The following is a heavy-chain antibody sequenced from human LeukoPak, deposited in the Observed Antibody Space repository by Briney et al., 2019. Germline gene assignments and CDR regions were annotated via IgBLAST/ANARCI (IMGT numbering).Heavy chain of an antibody. Sequence: GGSLRLSCAASGFAFSNNAMHWVRQAPGKGLEWVAVISYDGSVKNYGESVKGRFTISRDNSKSTLYLEMNTLGAEDTAVYYCAKERDYFDSSGYSRYFDYWGQGTLVTVSS. CDR3: AKERDYFDSSGYSRYFDY. CDR2: ISYDGSVK. D-gene: IGHD3-22*01. V-gene: IGHV3-30*18. J-gene: IGHJ4*02. CDR1: GFAFSNNA.